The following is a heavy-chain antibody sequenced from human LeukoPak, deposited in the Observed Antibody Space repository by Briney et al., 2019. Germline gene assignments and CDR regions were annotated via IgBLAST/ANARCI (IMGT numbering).Heavy chain of an antibody. J-gene: IGHJ3*02. CDR1: GFTFSSYW. V-gene: IGHV3-7*01. Sequence: PGGSLRLSCAASGFTFSSYWMSWVRQAPGKGLEWVANIKQDGSEKYYVDSVKGRFTISRDNAKNTLYLQMNSLRAEDTAVYYCARSALGGAFDIWGQGTMVTVSS. CDR2: IKQDGSEK. CDR3: ARSALGGAFDI. D-gene: IGHD3-16*01.